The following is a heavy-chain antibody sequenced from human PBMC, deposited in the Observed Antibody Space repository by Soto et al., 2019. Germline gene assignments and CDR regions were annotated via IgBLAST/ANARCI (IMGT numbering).Heavy chain of an antibody. CDR3: ARGYYYDSSGYYPQAHDAFDI. Sequence: SVKVSCKASGFTFTNSAVQWVRQARGQRLEWIGWIVVGSGNTNYAQKFQGRVTITADESTSTAYMELSSLRSEDTAVYYCARGYYYDSSGYYPQAHDAFDIWGQGTMVTVSS. CDR1: GFTFTNSA. J-gene: IGHJ3*02. CDR2: IVVGSGNT. V-gene: IGHV1-58*01. D-gene: IGHD3-22*01.